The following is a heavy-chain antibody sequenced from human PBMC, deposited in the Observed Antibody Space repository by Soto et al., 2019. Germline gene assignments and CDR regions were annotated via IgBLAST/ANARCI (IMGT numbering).Heavy chain of an antibody. CDR3: ARDLRPYDSSGYYHG. D-gene: IGHD3-22*01. CDR2: ISYDGSNK. CDR1: GFTFSSYA. V-gene: IGHV3-30-3*01. Sequence: VGSLRLSCAASGFTFSSYAMHWVRQAPGKGLEWVAVISYDGSNKYYADSVKGRFTISRDNSKNTLYLQMNSLRAEDTAVYYCARDLRPYDSSGYYHGWGQGTLVTVSS. J-gene: IGHJ4*02.